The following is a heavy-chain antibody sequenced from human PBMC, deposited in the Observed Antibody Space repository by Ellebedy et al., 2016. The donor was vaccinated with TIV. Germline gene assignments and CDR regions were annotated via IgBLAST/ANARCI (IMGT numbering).Heavy chain of an antibody. J-gene: IGHJ4*02. Sequence: GESLKISXAASGFTFSSYCMSWVRQAPGKGLEWVANIKQDGSEKYYLDSVKGRFTISRDNAENSLYLQMNSLRAEDTAVYYCVTEGGGYFFYWGQGTLVTVSS. CDR2: IKQDGSEK. D-gene: IGHD2/OR15-2a*01. CDR3: VTEGGGYFFY. CDR1: GFTFSSYC. V-gene: IGHV3-7*01.